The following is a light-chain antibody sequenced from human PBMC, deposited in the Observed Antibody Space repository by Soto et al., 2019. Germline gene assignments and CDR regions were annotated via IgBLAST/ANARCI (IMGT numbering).Light chain of an antibody. CDR1: QSVSSFY. CDR2: VAS. J-gene: IGKJ2*01. V-gene: IGKV3-20*01. CDR3: QQYGSSPLYT. Sequence: EIVLTQSPGTLSLPPGERATLSCRASQSVSSFYLAWYQQKPGQAPRLLIYVASSRATGIPDRFSGSGSGTDFTLAISRLEPEDFAVYYCQQYGSSPLYTFGQGTKLEIK.